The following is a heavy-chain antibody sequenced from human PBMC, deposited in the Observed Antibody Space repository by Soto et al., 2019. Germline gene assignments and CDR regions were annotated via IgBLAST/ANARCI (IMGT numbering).Heavy chain of an antibody. CDR1: GGSISSGGYY. Sequence: PSETLSLTCTVSGGSISSGGYYWSWIRQHPGKGLEWIGYIYYSGSTYYNPSLKSRVTISVDTSNNQFSLKLSSVTAADTAVYYCARVKGKYNWFDPWGQGTLVTVSS. CDR3: ARVKGKYNWFDP. CDR2: IYYSGST. V-gene: IGHV4-31*03. J-gene: IGHJ5*02.